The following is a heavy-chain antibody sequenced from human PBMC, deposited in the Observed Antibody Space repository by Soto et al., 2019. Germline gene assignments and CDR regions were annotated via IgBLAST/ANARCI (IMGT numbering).Heavy chain of an antibody. Sequence: EVHLLESGGGLVQPGGSLRLSCAVSLSSYAMTWVRQAPGKGLEWVAGISVSGGSTNSAVSVKGRFTISRDNDNNTVYLQMNSLRAEDTAVYYCAKGDLFVGGTIYGMDVWGQGTTVTVSS. J-gene: IGHJ6*02. V-gene: IGHV3-23*01. D-gene: IGHD3-16*01. CDR2: ISVSGGST. CDR1: LSSYA. CDR3: AKGDLFVGGTIYGMDV.